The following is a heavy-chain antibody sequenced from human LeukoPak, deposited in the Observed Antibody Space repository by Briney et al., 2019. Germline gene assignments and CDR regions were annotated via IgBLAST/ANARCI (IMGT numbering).Heavy chain of an antibody. CDR1: GGSFSGYY. Sequence: SETLSLTCAVYGGSFSGYYWSWIRQPPGKGLEWIGEINHSGSTNYNPSLKSRVTISVDTSKNQFSLKLSSVTAADTAVYYCARRSGWYLRPYLDYWGQGTPVTVSS. J-gene: IGHJ4*02. D-gene: IGHD6-19*01. V-gene: IGHV4-34*01. CDR2: INHSGST. CDR3: ARRSGWYLRPYLDY.